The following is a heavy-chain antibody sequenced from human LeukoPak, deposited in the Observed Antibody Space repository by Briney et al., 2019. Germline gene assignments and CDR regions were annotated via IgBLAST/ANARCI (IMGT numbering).Heavy chain of an antibody. CDR3: ARHSASTYDY. Sequence: SETLSLXCTXSXGSISSYYWGWIRQPPGKGLEWIGYIYYSGPTNYNPSLESRVTISLDTSKNQISLKLRSVTAADTAVYYCARHSASTYDYWGQGTLVTVSS. V-gene: IGHV4-59*08. CDR1: XGSISSYY. CDR2: IYYSGPT. J-gene: IGHJ4*02.